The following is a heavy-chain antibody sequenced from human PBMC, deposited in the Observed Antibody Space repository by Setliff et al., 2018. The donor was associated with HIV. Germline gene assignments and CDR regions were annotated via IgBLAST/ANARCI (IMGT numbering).Heavy chain of an antibody. Sequence: SETLSLTCTVSGGSIISHYWSWIRQPPGKGLEWIGYIYYSGSTNYNPSLKSRVTLSVDTSKNQFFLKLNSVTAADTAVYYCSRDMMYHYDRSGSFGWFGPWGQGTQVTVSS. CDR3: SRDMMYHYDRSGSFGWFGP. CDR2: IYYSGST. D-gene: IGHD3-22*01. J-gene: IGHJ5*02. CDR1: GGSIISHY. V-gene: IGHV4-4*08.